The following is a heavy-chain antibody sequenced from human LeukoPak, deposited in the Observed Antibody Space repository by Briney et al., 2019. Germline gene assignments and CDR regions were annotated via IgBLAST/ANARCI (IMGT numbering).Heavy chain of an antibody. CDR3: ARDRRYCSGGSCYSGFGY. J-gene: IGHJ4*02. Sequence: ASVKVSCKASGYTFTGYYMHRVRQAPGQGLEWMGWINPNSGGTNFAQKFQGRVTMTRDTSISTAYMELSRLRSDDTAVYYCARDRRYCSGGSCYSGFGYWGQGTLVTVSS. CDR2: INPNSGGT. CDR1: GYTFTGYY. V-gene: IGHV1-2*02. D-gene: IGHD2-15*01.